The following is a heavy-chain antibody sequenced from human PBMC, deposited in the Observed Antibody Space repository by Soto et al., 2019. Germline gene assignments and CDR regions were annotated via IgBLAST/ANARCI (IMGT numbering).Heavy chain of an antibody. V-gene: IGHV4-59*08. J-gene: IGHJ6*03. CDR2: MYYSGST. CDR1: GGSISSYY. Sequence: SETLSLTCTVSGGSISSYYWSWIRQTPGKGLEWIGYMYYSGSTNYNPSLKSRVTISVDTSKNHFSLRLTSVTAADTAVYYCARGPYYDLIWNYYYMDVWGKGTTVTVS. D-gene: IGHD3-16*01. CDR3: ARGPYYDLIWNYYYMDV.